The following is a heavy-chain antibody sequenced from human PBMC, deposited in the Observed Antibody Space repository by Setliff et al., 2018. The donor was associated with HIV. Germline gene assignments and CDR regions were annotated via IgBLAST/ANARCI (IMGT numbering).Heavy chain of an antibody. J-gene: IGHJ3*02. V-gene: IGHV3-23*01. D-gene: IGHD6-13*01. CDR3: AKDHGYSSSPWAFDI. Sequence: GGSLRLSCAASGFTFSSYAMSWVRQAPGKGLEWVSAISGSGGSTYYADSVKSRFTISRDNSKNTLYLQMNSLRAEDTAVYYCAKDHGYSSSPWAFDIWGQGTMVTVSS. CDR1: GFTFSSYA. CDR2: ISGSGGST.